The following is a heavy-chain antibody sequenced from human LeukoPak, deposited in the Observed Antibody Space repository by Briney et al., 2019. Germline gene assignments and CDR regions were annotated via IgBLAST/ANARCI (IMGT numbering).Heavy chain of an antibody. V-gene: IGHV3-23*01. CDR2: ISGSGGST. Sequence: PGGSLRLSCAASGFTFSTYTMSWVRQAPGKGLEWVSAISGSGGSTYYADSVKGRFTISRDNSKNTLYLKMNGLRAEDTAVYYCAKGAFGGMSGPQGYSLFCGEGALVTVSS. J-gene: IGHJ4*02. CDR3: AKGAFGGMSGPQGYSLF. D-gene: IGHD5-18*01. CDR1: GFTFSTYT.